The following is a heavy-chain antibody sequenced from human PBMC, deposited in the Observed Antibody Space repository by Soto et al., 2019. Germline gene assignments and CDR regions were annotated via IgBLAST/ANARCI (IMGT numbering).Heavy chain of an antibody. V-gene: IGHV3-23*01. J-gene: IGHJ4*02. CDR3: AKGPDYYDSSGYLDY. D-gene: IGHD3-22*01. CDR2: ISGSGGST. Sequence: HPVGSLRLSCAASGFTFSSYAMSWVRQAPGKGLEWVSAISGSGGSTYYADSVKGRFTISRDNSKNTLYLQMNSLRAEDTAVYYCAKGPDYYDSSGYLDYWGQGTLVTVSS. CDR1: GFTFSSYA.